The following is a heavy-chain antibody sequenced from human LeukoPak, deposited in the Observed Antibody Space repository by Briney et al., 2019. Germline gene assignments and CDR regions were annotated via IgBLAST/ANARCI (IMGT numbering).Heavy chain of an antibody. Sequence: PGGSLRLSCAASGFTYSDYAMSWVRQAPGKGLEWVSAMSGSGAGTYYADSVKGRFTISRDNSKNTLYLQMNSLRTEDTATYYCAKNRRGAYCGGACYVFDYWGQGTLVSVSS. V-gene: IGHV3-23*01. CDR3: AKNRRGAYCGGACYVFDY. J-gene: IGHJ4*02. CDR1: GFTYSDYA. D-gene: IGHD2-21*02. CDR2: MSGSGAGT.